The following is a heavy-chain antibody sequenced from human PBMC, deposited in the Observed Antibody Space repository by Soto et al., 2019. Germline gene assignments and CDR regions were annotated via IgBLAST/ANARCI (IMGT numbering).Heavy chain of an antibody. CDR2: INQDGSER. J-gene: IGHJ4*02. Sequence: GGSLRPSCVTYGLTFTDYWLSWVRQAPGKGLEWVANINQDGSERYYVDSVRGRFTISRDNVENSLYLQLNSLRPEDTAVYYCAVYGYGVSAAAYWGQGTLVTVSS. CDR1: GLTFTDYW. D-gene: IGHD4-17*01. CDR3: AVYGYGVSAAAY. V-gene: IGHV3-7*03.